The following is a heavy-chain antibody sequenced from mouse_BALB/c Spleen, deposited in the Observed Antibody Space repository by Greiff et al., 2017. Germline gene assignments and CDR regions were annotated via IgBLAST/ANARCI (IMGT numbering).Heavy chain of an antibody. CDR2: ISYSGST. Sequence: EVQRVESGPGLVKPSQSLSLTCTVTGYSITSDYAWNWIRQFPGNTLEWMGYISYSGSTSYNPSLKSRIPITRDTSKNQFFLQLNSVTTEDTATYYCARSYYYGYYFDYWGQGTTLTVSS. J-gene: IGHJ2*01. D-gene: IGHD1-2*01. V-gene: IGHV3-2*02. CDR3: ARSYYYGYYFDY. CDR1: GYSITSDYA.